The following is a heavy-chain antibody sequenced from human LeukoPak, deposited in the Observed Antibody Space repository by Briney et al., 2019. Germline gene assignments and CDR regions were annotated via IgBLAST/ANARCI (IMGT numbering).Heavy chain of an antibody. V-gene: IGHV3-30*02. CDR2: IRYDGSNK. J-gene: IGHJ4*02. Sequence: GGSLRLSCAASGFTFSSYGMHWVRQAPGKGLEWVAFIRYDGSNKYYADSVKGRFTISRDNSKNTLYLQMNSLRAEDTAVYYCVSEESSGFIFYFDYWGEGTVVAVSS. D-gene: IGHD3-9*01. CDR1: GFTFSSYG. CDR3: VSEESSGFIFYFDY.